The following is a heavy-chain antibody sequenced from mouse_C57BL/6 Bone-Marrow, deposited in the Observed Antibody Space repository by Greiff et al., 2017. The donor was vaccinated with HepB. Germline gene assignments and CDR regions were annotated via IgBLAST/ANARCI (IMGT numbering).Heavy chain of an antibody. CDR3: ARDRYYGSRRTWYFDV. CDR1: GFTFSSYA. D-gene: IGHD1-1*01. V-gene: IGHV5-4*01. Sequence: EVKVVESGGGLVKPGGSLKLSCAASGFTFSSYAMSWVRQTPEKRLEWVATISDGGSYTYYPDNVKGRFTISRDNAKNNLYLQMSHLKSEDTAMYYCARDRYYGSRRTWYFDVWGTGTTVTVSS. CDR2: ISDGGSYT. J-gene: IGHJ1*03.